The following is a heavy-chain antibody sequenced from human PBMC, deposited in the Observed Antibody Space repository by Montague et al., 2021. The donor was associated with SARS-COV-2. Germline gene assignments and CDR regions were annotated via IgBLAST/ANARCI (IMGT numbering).Heavy chain of an antibody. CDR1: GVSVTGYY. D-gene: IGHD3-9*01. Sequence: SETLSLTCTVSGVSVTGYYWNRIRQPPGQGLGLVGDVLYNNGTNFNPSLTSRVAISVDTSKNQFSLRLTSVTAADTAFYYCVRHPQYDGLNGPPDFWDQGTLVTVSS. J-gene: IGHJ4*02. CDR3: VRHPQYDGLNGPPDF. CDR2: VLYNNGT. V-gene: IGHV4-59*08.